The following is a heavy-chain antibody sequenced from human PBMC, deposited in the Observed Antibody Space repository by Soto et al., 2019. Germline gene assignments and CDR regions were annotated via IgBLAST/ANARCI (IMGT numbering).Heavy chain of an antibody. CDR1: GGSISSGGYY. J-gene: IGHJ5*02. V-gene: IGHV4-31*03. D-gene: IGHD3-9*01. CDR2: IYYSGST. Sequence: PSETLSLTCTVSGGSISSGGYYWSWIRQHPGKGLEWIGYIYYSGSTYYNPPLKSRVTISVDTSKNQFSLKLSSVTAADTAVYYCARDVHYDILTGYHGFHWFDPWGQGTLVTVSS. CDR3: ARDVHYDILTGYHGFHWFDP.